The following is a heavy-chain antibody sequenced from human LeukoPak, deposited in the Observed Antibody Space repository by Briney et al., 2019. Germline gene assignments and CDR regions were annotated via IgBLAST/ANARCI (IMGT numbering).Heavy chain of an antibody. CDR3: ARLVGASWFDS. CDR1: GDSVSSNRVT. CDR2: TYYRSKWSN. Sequence: SQTLSLTCAISGDSVSSNRVTWNWIRQSPSRGLEWLGRTYYRSKWSNDYAVSMKSRITINPDTSKNQFSLQLNSVTPEDTAVYYCARLVGASWFDSWGQGTLVTVSS. J-gene: IGHJ5*01. V-gene: IGHV6-1*01. D-gene: IGHD1-26*01.